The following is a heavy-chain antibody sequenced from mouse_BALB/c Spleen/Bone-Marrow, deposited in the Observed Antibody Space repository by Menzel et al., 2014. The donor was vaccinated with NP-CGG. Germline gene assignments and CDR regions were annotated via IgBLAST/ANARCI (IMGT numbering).Heavy chain of an antibody. CDR1: GYTFTSSW. J-gene: IGHJ2*01. Sequence: QVQLQQSGSVLVRPGASVKLSCKASGYTFTSSWMHWAKQRPGQGFEWIGEIHPNSGNTNYNEKFKGKATLTVDTSSSTAYVDLRSLTSEDSAVYYCARHYRYAYYFDYWGQGSTLTVSS. CDR2: IHPNSGNT. D-gene: IGHD2-14*01. V-gene: IGHV1S130*01. CDR3: ARHYRYAYYFDY.